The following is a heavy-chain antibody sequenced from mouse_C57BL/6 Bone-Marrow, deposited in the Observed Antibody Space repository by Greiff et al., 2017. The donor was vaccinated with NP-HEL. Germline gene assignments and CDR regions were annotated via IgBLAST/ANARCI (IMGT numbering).Heavy chain of an antibody. CDR2: INPSNGGT. D-gene: IGHD1-1*01. V-gene: IGHV1-53*01. Sequence: QVQLQQPGTELVKPGASVKLSCKASGYTFTSYWMHWVKQRPGQGLEWIGNINPSNGGTNYNEKFKSKATLTVDKSSSTASMQLSSLTSEDSAASYSARESITTVVAVDYWGQGTTLTVSS. CDR1: GYTFTSYW. CDR3: ARESITTVVAVDY. J-gene: IGHJ2*01.